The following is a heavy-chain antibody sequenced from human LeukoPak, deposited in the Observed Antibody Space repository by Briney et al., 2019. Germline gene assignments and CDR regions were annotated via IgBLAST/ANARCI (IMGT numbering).Heavy chain of an antibody. J-gene: IGHJ6*03. Sequence: SETLSLTRTVSRVSLSSYSGSWVRHPAGKGLEWIGRIYTSVGNTYYNSSLKSRVTISVGKSKNQFSLRLSSVTAADTAVYYCARDRSQLLSPNYYYMDVWGTGTTVTVSS. CDR2: IYTSVGNT. CDR1: RVSLSSYS. CDR3: ARDRSQLLSPNYYYMDV. D-gene: IGHD2-2*01. V-gene: IGHV4-4*07.